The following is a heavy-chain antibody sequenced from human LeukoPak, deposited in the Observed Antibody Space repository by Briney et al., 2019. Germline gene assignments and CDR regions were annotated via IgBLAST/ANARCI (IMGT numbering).Heavy chain of an antibody. CDR3: ARQRLLSKFDP. D-gene: IGHD3-10*01. CDR1: GYTFTSYD. J-gene: IGHJ5*02. V-gene: IGHV1-8*01. CDR2: MNPNSGNT. Sequence: ASVKVSCKASGYTFTSYDINWVRQATGQGLEWMGWMNPNSGNTGYAQKFQGRVTTTRNTSISTAYMELSSLRSDDTAVYYCARQRLLSKFDPWGQGTLVTVSS.